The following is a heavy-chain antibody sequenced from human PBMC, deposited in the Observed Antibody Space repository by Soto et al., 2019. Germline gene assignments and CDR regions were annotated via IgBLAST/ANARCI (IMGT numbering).Heavy chain of an antibody. D-gene: IGHD3-10*01. V-gene: IGHV3-23*01. CDR1: GFTFSTYA. Sequence: EVQLLESGGGLVQPGGSLRLSCSDSGFTFSTYAMSWVRQAPGKGLEWVSSISTSGDNTYYADSVRGRFTISRDNSKNTLYLQMNGLRVEGTAVYYCARNPLLLWFHFAYWGQGTLVTVSS. J-gene: IGHJ1*01. CDR3: ARNPLLLWFHFAY. CDR2: ISTSGDNT.